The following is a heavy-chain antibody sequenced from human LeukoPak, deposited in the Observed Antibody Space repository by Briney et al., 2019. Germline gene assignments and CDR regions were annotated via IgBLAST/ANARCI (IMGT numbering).Heavy chain of an antibody. CDR2: IYSGGST. CDR1: GFTVSSNY. Sequence: GGSLRLSCAASGFTVSSNYMSWVRQAPGKGLEWVSVIYSGGSTYYADSVKGRFTISRDNSKNTLYLQMNSLRAEDTAVYYCIAARRDLFDYWGQGTLVTVSS. D-gene: IGHD6-6*01. J-gene: IGHJ4*02. CDR3: IAARRDLFDY. V-gene: IGHV3-53*01.